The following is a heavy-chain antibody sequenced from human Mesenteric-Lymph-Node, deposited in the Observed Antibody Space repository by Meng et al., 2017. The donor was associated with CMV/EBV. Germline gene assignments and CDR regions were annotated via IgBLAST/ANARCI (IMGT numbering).Heavy chain of an antibody. CDR2: IGTPGDT. CDR1: GFIFSMSE. Sequence: GESLKISCVGSGFIFSMSEFHWVWQPIGQGLEWVSAIGTPGDTYYSDSVKGRFTISRDNAKNSLYLQMDSLRAGDTAVYYCARESHSGAWNNWYFDIWGRGTLVTVSS. CDR3: ARESHSGAWNNWYFDI. J-gene: IGHJ2*01. D-gene: IGHD6-19*01. V-gene: IGHV3-13*01.